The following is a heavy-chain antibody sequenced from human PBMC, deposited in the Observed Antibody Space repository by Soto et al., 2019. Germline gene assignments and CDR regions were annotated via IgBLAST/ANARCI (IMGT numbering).Heavy chain of an antibody. CDR2: ISGSGGST. V-gene: IGHV3-23*01. J-gene: IGHJ4*02. CDR1: GFTFSSYA. Sequence: GGSLRLSCAASGFTFSSYAMSWVRQAPGKGLEWVSAISGSGGSTYYADSVKGRFTISRDNSKNTLYLQMTSLRAEDTAVYYCAKAPRWLVSIFFDYWGQGTLVTVSS. D-gene: IGHD6-19*01. CDR3: AKAPRWLVSIFFDY.